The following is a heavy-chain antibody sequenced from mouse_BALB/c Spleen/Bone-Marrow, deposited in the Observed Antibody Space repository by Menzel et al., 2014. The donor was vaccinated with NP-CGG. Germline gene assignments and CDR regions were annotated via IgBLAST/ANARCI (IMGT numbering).Heavy chain of an antibody. Sequence: VQLQESGPELVKPGASVKMSCKASGYTFTSYHIHWVKQRPGQGLEWIGWIYPGDGSTKYNEKFKGKTTLTADKSSSTAYMLLSSLTSEDSAIYFCARGELPYYFDYWGQGTTLTVSS. CDR2: IYPGDGST. J-gene: IGHJ2*01. V-gene: IGHV1S56*01. CDR3: ARGELPYYFDY. CDR1: GYTFTSYH.